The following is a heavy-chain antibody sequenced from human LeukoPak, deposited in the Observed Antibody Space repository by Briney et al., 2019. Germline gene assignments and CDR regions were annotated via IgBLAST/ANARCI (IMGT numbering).Heavy chain of an antibody. D-gene: IGHD3-3*01. Sequence: GGSLRLSCAASGFTFSSYAMSWVRQAPGRWLEWVSSIISGGGSTSYPDSVKGRFTISRDNSNNPLHLQMNSLRAEDTAVYYCAKKSGNHLLPIHYWGQGTLVTVSS. CDR3: AKKSGNHLLPIHY. J-gene: IGHJ4*02. V-gene: IGHV3-23*01. CDR2: IISGGGST. CDR1: GFTFSSYA.